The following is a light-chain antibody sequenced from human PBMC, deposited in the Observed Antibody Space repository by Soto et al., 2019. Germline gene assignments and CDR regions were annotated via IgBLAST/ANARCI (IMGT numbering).Light chain of an antibody. Sequence: QSALTQAASVSGSPGQSITISCTGTSSDVGSYNLVSWYQQHPGKAPKVMIYEVSKRPPGVSNRFSGSKSGNTASLTISGLQAEDEADYYCCSYAGSSTPLIFGTGTKLTVL. CDR3: CSYAGSSTPLI. V-gene: IGLV2-23*02. CDR1: SSDVGSYNL. CDR2: EVS. J-gene: IGLJ1*01.